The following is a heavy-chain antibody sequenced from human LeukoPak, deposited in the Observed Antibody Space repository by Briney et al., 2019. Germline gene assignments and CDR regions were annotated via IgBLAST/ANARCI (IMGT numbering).Heavy chain of an antibody. V-gene: IGHV1-18*04. D-gene: IGHD2-2*01. J-gene: IGHJ4*02. Sequence: ASVKVSCKASGYTFTGYYMHWVRQAPGQGLEWMGWISAYNGNTNYAQKLQGRVTMTTDTSTSTAYMELRSLRSDDTAVYYCARIGDIVVVPAAADYWGQGTLVTVSS. CDR1: GYTFTGYY. CDR3: ARIGDIVVVPAAADY. CDR2: ISAYNGNT.